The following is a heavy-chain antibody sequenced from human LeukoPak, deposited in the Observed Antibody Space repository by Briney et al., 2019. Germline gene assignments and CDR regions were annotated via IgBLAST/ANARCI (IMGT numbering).Heavy chain of an antibody. D-gene: IGHD6-19*01. V-gene: IGHV3-7*01. CDR2: IKQDGSEK. CDR3: ARRGRSSGWSYYFDY. Sequence: GGSLRLSCAASGFTFSSHWMSWVRQAPGKGLEWVANIKQDGSEKYYVDSVKGRFTISRDNAKNSLYLQMNSLRAEDTAVYYCARRGRSSGWSYYFDYWGQGTLVTVSS. J-gene: IGHJ4*02. CDR1: GFTFSSHW.